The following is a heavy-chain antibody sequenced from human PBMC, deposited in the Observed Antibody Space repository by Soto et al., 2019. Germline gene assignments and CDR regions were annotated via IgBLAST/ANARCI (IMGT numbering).Heavy chain of an antibody. CDR3: ARHVDDILTGYYNVWELRYFDY. CDR1: GGSFSGDY. Sequence: PSETRSVTCRGYGGSFSGDYWTGIRQPPGTGRGWIGEINDSGSTNSKPSLKSRVTISVDTSKNQFSLKLSSVTAADTAVYYCARHVDDILTGYYNVWELRYFDYWGQGTLVTVS. V-gene: IGHV4-34*01. D-gene: IGHD3-9*01. J-gene: IGHJ4*02. CDR2: INDSGST.